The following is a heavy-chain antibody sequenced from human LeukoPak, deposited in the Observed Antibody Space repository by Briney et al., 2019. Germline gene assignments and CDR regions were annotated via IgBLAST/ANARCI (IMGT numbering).Heavy chain of an antibody. J-gene: IGHJ4*02. Sequence: GGSLRLSCAASGFAFSSYTMNWVRQAPGKGLEWVSYITSSSSTIYYADSVKGRFTISRDNAKNSLYLQMNSLRAEDTAVYYCARDHGYAGLDYWGQGTLVTVSS. CDR1: GFAFSSYT. V-gene: IGHV3-48*01. D-gene: IGHD1-1*01. CDR3: ARDHGYAGLDY. CDR2: ITSSSSTI.